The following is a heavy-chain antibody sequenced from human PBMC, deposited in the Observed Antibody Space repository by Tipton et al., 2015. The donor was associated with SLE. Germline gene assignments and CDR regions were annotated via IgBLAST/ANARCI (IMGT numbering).Heavy chain of an antibody. D-gene: IGHD2-8*02. Sequence: SLILSCATSGFTFDVYAMHWVRQVPGKGPEWVSTTNWNRGNIAYADSVRGRFIISRDNALNSLYLQMNSLRVEDTALYYCAKADYCTAASCPLDSWGQGTLVTVSS. V-gene: IGHV3-9*01. CDR2: TNWNRGNI. CDR3: AKADYCTAASCPLDS. J-gene: IGHJ4*02. CDR1: GFTFDVYA.